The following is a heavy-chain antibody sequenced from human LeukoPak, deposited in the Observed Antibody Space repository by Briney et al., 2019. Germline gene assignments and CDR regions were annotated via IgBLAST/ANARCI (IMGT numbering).Heavy chain of an antibody. CDR1: GGTFSSYA. V-gene: IGHV1-69*13. CDR3: AREDVVVAATFDY. CDR2: IIPIFGTA. J-gene: IGHJ4*02. D-gene: IGHD2-15*01. Sequence: SVKVSCKASGGTFSSYAISWVRQAPGQGLEWMGGIIPIFGTANYAQKFQGRVTITADESTSTAYMELSSLRSEDTAVYYCAREDVVVAATFDYWGQGTLVTVSS.